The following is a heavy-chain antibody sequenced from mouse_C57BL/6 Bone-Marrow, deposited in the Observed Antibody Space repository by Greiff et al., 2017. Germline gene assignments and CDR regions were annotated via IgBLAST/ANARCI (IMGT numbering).Heavy chain of an antibody. CDR1: GYSITSGYY. J-gene: IGHJ3*01. Sequence: DVQLQESGPGLVKPSQSLSLTCSVTGYSITSGYYWNWIRQFPGNKLEWMGYISYDGSNNYNPSLKNRISITRDTSKNQFFLKLNSVTTEDTATYYCAREFADWGEGTLVTVSA. V-gene: IGHV3-6*01. CDR3: AREFAD. CDR2: ISYDGSN.